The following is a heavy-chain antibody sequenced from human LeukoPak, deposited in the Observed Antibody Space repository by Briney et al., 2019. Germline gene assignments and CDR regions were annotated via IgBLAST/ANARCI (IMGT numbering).Heavy chain of an antibody. CDR1: GFTFSSHA. D-gene: IGHD2/OR15-2a*01. V-gene: IGHV3-23*01. Sequence: PGGSLRLSCVASGFTFSSHAMTWVRQAPGKGLEWVSGISGSGGNTYYADSVKGRFTISRDNSKNTLYLQMNSLSAEDTAVYYCALENSVSPDYWGQGILVTVSS. CDR3: ALENSVSPDY. J-gene: IGHJ4*02. CDR2: ISGSGGNT.